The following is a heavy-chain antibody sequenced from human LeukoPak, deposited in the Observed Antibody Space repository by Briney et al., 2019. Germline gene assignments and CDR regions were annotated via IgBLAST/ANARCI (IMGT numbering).Heavy chain of an antibody. CDR2: ISSGSTYT. J-gene: IGHJ5*02. V-gene: IGHV3-21*06. Sequence: PGGSLRLSCAASGFTFSSYWMSWVRQAPGKGLEWVSSISSGSTYTYYADSVKGRCTISRDNAKNSLYLQMNSLRAEDTAVYYCARDLRGSSWYAGRGNWFDPWGQGTLVTVSS. D-gene: IGHD6-13*01. CDR1: GFTFSSYW. CDR3: ARDLRGSSWYAGRGNWFDP.